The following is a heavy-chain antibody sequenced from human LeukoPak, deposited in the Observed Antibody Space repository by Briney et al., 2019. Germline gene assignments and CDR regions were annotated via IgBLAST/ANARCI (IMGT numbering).Heavy chain of an antibody. CDR3: ARYLHAEFNYDY. D-gene: IGHD5-24*01. CDR2: IYYSGST. V-gene: IGHV4-31*03. Sequence: PSQTLSLTCTVSGRSISSGGYYWSWIRQHPGKGLEWIGYIYYSGSTYYNPSLKSRVTISVDTSKNQFSLKLSSVTAADTAVYYCARYLHAEFNYDYWGQGTLVTVSS. CDR1: GRSISSGGYY. J-gene: IGHJ4*02.